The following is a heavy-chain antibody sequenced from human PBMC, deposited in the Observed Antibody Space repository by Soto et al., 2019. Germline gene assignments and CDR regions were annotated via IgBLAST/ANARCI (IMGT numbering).Heavy chain of an antibody. D-gene: IGHD4-17*01. V-gene: IGHV3-30*18. J-gene: IGHJ3*02. Sequence: GGSLRLSCAASGFTFSSYGMHWVRQAPGKGLEWVAVISYDGSNKYYADSVKGRFTISRDNSKNTLYLQMNSLRAEDTAVYYCAKDDTDYVPFTAAFDIWGQGTMVTVSS. CDR1: GFTFSSYG. CDR3: AKDDTDYVPFTAAFDI. CDR2: ISYDGSNK.